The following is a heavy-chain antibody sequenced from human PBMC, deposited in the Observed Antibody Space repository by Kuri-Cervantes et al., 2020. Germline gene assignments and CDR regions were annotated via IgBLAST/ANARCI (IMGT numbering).Heavy chain of an antibody. CDR3: ARVPYDSSGYYRNYWYFDL. D-gene: IGHD3-22*01. CDR1: GGSISSGGYY. CDR2: IYYSGST. V-gene: IGHV4-61*08. J-gene: IGHJ2*01. Sequence: GSLRLSCTVSGGSISSGGYYWSWIRQHPGKGLEWIGYIYYSGSTNYNPSLKSRVTISVDTSKNQFSLKLSSVTAADTAVYYCARVPYDSSGYYRNYWYFDLWGRGTLVTVSS.